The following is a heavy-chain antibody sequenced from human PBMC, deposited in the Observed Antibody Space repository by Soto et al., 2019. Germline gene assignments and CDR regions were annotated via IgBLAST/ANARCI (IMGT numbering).Heavy chain of an antibody. CDR1: VGSFSGYS. V-gene: IGHV4-34*01. CDR2: INHSGST. Sequence: PSEPLSLTCAPYVGSFSGYSCSWIRQPPGKGLEWIREINHSGSTNYNPSLKSRVTISVDTSKNQFSLKLSSVTAADTAVCYCARGLGYYDSSGYPLLKERYYYYGMDVWGQGTRVTVS. CDR3: ARGLGYYDSSGYPLLKERYYYYGMDV. D-gene: IGHD3-22*01. J-gene: IGHJ6*02.